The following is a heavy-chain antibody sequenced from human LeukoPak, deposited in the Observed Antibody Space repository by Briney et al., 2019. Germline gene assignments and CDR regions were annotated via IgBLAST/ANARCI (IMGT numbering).Heavy chain of an antibody. Sequence: GGSLRLSCAASGFTFSNAWMSWVRQAPGKGLEWVGRIKSKTDGGTTDYAAPVKGRFTISRDDSKNTLYLQMNSLKTEDTAVYYCTTVRRYFDWFLDYWGQGTLVTVSS. J-gene: IGHJ4*02. CDR3: TTVRRYFDWFLDY. CDR1: GFTFSNAW. D-gene: IGHD3-9*01. CDR2: IKSKTDGGTT. V-gene: IGHV3-15*01.